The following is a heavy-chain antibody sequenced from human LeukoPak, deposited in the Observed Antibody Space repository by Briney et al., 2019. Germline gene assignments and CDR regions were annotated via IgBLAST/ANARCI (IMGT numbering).Heavy chain of an antibody. D-gene: IGHD3-16*01. J-gene: IGHJ4*02. CDR1: GITFSNYD. CDR3: AREIRGKGFDY. V-gene: IGHV3-13*01. CDR2: INFGGET. Sequence: PGGSLRLSCAASGITFSNYDMHWVRQAAGKGLEWVSVINFGGETSYSGSVKGRFTISRDNAKTSVYLQMNSLRVEDTAVYYWAREIRGKGFDYWGQGPLVPVS.